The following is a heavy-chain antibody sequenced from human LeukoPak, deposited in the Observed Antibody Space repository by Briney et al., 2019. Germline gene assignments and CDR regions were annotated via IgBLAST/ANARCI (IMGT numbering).Heavy chain of an antibody. CDR3: ARPRYCSSTSCYDDAFDV. V-gene: IGHV3-11*04. D-gene: IGHD2-2*01. CDR1: GFTFTDYY. Sequence: PGGSLRPSCAASGFTFTDYYMTWIRQAPGKGLEWLSYISGSGSIKYYADSVKGRLTISRDNAKNSVYLQMNSLRAEDTAVYYCARPRYCSSTSCYDDAFDVWGQGTRATVSS. CDR2: ISGSGSIK. J-gene: IGHJ3*01.